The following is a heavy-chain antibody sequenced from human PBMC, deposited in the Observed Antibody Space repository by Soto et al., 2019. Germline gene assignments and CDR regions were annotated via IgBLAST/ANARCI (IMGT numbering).Heavy chain of an antibody. D-gene: IGHD6-25*01. CDR1: GSTLTSYS. CDR2: ISAYNGNT. J-gene: IGHJ6*02. CDR3: ARVCEAALFRYYFNDGMDV. Sequence: AAPEKVSCKASGSTLTSYSISWERQAHGQALEGKGWISAYNGNTKYAQKHQGRVTMTTDTYTSTAYMELRSLRSDDTAVYYCARVCEAALFRYYFNDGMDVWGRGATVAVSS. V-gene: IGHV1-18*04.